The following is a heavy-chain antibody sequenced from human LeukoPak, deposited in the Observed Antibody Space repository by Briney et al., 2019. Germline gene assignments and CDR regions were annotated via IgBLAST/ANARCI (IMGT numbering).Heavy chain of an antibody. J-gene: IGHJ6*03. D-gene: IGHD3-10*01. CDR3: ARTRGSGSYEYYMDV. CDR2: MNPNSGNT. Sequence: ASVKVSCEASGYTFTSYDINWVRQATGQGLEWMGWMNPNSGNTGYAQKFQGRVTMTRNTSISTAYMELSSLRSEDTAVYYCARTRGSGSYEYYMDVWGKGTTVTVSS. CDR1: GYTFTSYD. V-gene: IGHV1-8*01.